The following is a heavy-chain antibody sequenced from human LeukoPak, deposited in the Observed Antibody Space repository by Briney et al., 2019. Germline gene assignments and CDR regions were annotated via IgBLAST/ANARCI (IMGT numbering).Heavy chain of an antibody. CDR1: GYTFTSYG. Sequence: ASVKVSCKASGYTFTSYGISWVRQAPGQGLEWMGWISAYNGNTNYAQKLQGRVTMTTDTSTSTAYMELRSLRSDDTAVYYGARDGAPYSSSWYILENNWFDPWGQGTLVTVSS. J-gene: IGHJ5*02. V-gene: IGHV1-18*01. CDR3: ARDGAPYSSSWYILENNWFDP. D-gene: IGHD6-13*01. CDR2: ISAYNGNT.